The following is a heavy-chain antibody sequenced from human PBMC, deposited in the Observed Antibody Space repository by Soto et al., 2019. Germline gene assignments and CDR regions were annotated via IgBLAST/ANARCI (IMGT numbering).Heavy chain of an antibody. V-gene: IGHV3-49*04. J-gene: IGHJ5*02. D-gene: IGHD6-19*01. CDR3: TRDQVSQWLAHNWFDP. Sequence: PGGSLRLSCTASGFTFGDYAMSWVRQAPGKGLEWVGFIRSKAYGGTTEYAASVKGRFTISRDDSKSIAYLQMNSLKTEDTAVYYCTRDQVSQWLAHNWFDPWGQGTLVTVSS. CDR2: IRSKAYGGTT. CDR1: GFTFGDYA.